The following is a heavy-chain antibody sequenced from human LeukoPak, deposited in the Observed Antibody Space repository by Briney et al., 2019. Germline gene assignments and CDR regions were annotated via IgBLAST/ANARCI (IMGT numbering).Heavy chain of an antibody. V-gene: IGHV3-72*01. CDR2: IRNKANSYTT. Sequence: GGSLRLSCAASGFTFSDHYMDWVRQAPGKGLEWVGRIRNKANSYTTEYAASVKGRFTISKDDSKNSLYLQMNSLKTEDTAVYYCARVLGYSGYDLAYWGQGTLVTVSS. CDR1: GFTFSDHY. CDR3: ARVLGYSGYDLAY. J-gene: IGHJ4*02. D-gene: IGHD5-12*01.